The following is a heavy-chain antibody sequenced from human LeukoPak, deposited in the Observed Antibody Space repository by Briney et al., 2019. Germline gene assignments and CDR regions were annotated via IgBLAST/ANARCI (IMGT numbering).Heavy chain of an antibody. V-gene: IGHV3-30*04. J-gene: IGHJ4*02. Sequence: GGSLRLSCAASGFTFSSYAMHWVRQAPGKGLEWVAVISYDGSNKYYADSVKGRFTISRDNSKNTLYLQMNGLRAEDTALYYCAKVGGWLVFDDWGQGTPVTVSS. CDR1: GFTFSSYA. D-gene: IGHD6-19*01. CDR2: ISYDGSNK. CDR3: AKVGGWLVFDD.